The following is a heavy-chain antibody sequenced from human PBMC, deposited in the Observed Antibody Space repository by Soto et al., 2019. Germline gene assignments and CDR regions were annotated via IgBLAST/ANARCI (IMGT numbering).Heavy chain of an antibody. CDR1: AFTCSRNA. V-gene: IGHV3-33*01. CDR3: ARDFSMVIVAPGY. D-gene: IGHD5-12*01. Sequence: VGPLRLSCSASAFTCSRNAMHWVRQAPGKWLEWVVFIWYDGSNTFYAESVKGRFTISRDNSKNTVYLQINALRAEDTAVYYCARDFSMVIVAPGYWGQGTLVTVSS. CDR2: IWYDGSNT. J-gene: IGHJ4*02.